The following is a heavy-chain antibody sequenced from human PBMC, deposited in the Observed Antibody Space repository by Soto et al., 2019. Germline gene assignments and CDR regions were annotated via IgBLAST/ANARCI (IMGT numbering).Heavy chain of an antibody. CDR3: ATVDRSVALVGWFDP. D-gene: IGHD2-8*02. CDR1: GGTFSSYV. Sequence: QVHLEQSGAEVKKPGSSVKVSCKFSGGTFSSYVIIWVRQAPGQGLEWMGGIIPVSGTANYAQKFHGRVTISADAATNTAYMELSSFRFDDTAVYYCATVDRSVALVGWFDPWGQRTLVTVSS. J-gene: IGHJ5*02. V-gene: IGHV1-69*01. CDR2: IIPVSGTA.